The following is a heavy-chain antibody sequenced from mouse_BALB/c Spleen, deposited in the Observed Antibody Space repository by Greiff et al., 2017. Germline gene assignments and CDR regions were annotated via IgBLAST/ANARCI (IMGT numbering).Heavy chain of an antibody. Sequence: QVQLQQSGAELVKPGASVKLSCKTSGYTFTSYWIQWVKQRPGQGLVWIGEIFPGTGTTYYNEKFKGKATLTIDTSSSTAYMQLSSLTSEDSAVYFCARMGVQGYYFDYWGQGTTLTVSS. D-gene: IGHD2-14*01. CDR1: GYTFTSYW. CDR2: IFPGTGTT. CDR3: ARMGVQGYYFDY. J-gene: IGHJ2*01. V-gene: IGHV1S132*01.